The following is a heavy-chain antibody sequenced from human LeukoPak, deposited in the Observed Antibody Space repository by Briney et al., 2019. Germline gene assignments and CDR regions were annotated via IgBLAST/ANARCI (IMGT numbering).Heavy chain of an antibody. CDR2: ISSSSSYI. CDR3: ARAFGGCSGGSCQFFGLDYYYMDV. J-gene: IGHJ6*03. D-gene: IGHD2-15*01. Sequence: NPGGTLRLSCAASGFTFSSYSMNWVRQAPGKGLEWVSCISSSSSYIYYADSVKGRFTISRDNAKNSLYLQMNSLRAEDTAVYYCARAFGGCSGGSCQFFGLDYYYMDVWGKGTTVTVSS. V-gene: IGHV3-21*01. CDR1: GFTFSSYS.